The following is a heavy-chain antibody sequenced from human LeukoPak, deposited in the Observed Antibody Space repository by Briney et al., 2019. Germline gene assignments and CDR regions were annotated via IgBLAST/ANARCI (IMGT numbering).Heavy chain of an antibody. J-gene: IGHJ4*02. D-gene: IGHD4-17*01. CDR2: ISSSGSTI. CDR3: ARDPQSTVTTPFFDY. Sequence: GGSLRLSCAASGFTFSDYYMSWIRQAPGKGLEWVSYISSSGSTIYYADSVKGRFTISRDNAKNTLYLQMNSLRAEDTALYYCARDPQSTVTTPFFDYWGQGTLVTVSS. CDR1: GFTFSDYY. V-gene: IGHV3-11*04.